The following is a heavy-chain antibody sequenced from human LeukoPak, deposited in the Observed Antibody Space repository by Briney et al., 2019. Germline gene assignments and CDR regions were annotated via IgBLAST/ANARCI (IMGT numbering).Heavy chain of an antibody. CDR2: LQDGDRI. D-gene: IGHD4-17*01. Sequence: PGGSLRLSCAASGFICSKKMLSWVRQAPGKGLEWLSMLQDGDRIYFGDSVKGRCTTSSDTSKNTVYFQVNGLRTDDTAVYYCAKDRGEVTTWQSSFDYWGQGTLVTVSS. CDR1: GFICSKKM. J-gene: IGHJ4*02. V-gene: IGHV3-53*01. CDR3: AKDRGEVTTWQSSFDY.